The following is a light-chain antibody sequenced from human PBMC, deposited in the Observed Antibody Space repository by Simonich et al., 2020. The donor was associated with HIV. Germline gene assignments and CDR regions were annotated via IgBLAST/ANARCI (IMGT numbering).Light chain of an antibody. J-gene: IGKJ1*01. CDR2: WTS. Sequence: DIVMTQSPDSLAVSLGERATINCKSSQSVLYSSNNKNFLAWYQHKPVQPPKLLIYWTSTRESGVPDRCSGSGSGTDFTLTISSLQAEDVAVYSCQQYYSTPPTFGQGTKVEIK. V-gene: IGKV4-1*01. CDR3: QQYYSTPPT. CDR1: QSVLYSSNNKNF.